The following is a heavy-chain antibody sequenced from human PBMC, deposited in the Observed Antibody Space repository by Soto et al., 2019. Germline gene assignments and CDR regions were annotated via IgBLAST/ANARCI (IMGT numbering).Heavy chain of an antibody. D-gene: IGHD6-19*01. CDR3: TRGYSSSVWFDA. V-gene: IGHV3-53*01. CDR1: GFTVTSNY. J-gene: IGHJ5*02. CDR2: MFSGGDT. Sequence: PGGSLRLSCATSGFTVTSNYMSWFRQTPGKGLEWVSVMFSGGDTYYSDSVEGRSTISRDNSENTLFLQMNSLRAEDTAVYYCTRGYSSSVWFDAWGQGTLVTVSS.